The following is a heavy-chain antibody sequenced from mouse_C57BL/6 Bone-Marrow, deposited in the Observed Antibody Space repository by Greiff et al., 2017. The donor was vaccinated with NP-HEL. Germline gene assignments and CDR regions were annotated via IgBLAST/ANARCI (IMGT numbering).Heavy chain of an antibody. Sequence: VQLQQPGAELVKPGASVKLSCKASGYTFTSYWMHWVKQRPGQGLEWIGMIHPNSGSTNYNEKFKSKATLTVDKSSSTAYMQLSSLTSEDSAVYYGARSALITTVVATRAMDYWGQGTSVTVSS. CDR2: IHPNSGST. V-gene: IGHV1-64*01. J-gene: IGHJ4*01. CDR3: ARSALITTVVATRAMDY. CDR1: GYTFTSYW. D-gene: IGHD1-1*01.